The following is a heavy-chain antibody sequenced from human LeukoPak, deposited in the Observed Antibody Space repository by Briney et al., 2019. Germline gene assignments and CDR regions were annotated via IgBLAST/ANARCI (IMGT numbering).Heavy chain of an antibody. CDR2: IYYSGST. J-gene: IGHJ4*02. Sequence: SETLSLTCTVSGGSIKSYYWTWIRQPPGKGLEFIGYIYYSGSTDYNPSLKSRVTISVDTSKNQFSLKLSSVTAADTAVYYCARDGSGSYLADYWGQGTLVTVSS. D-gene: IGHD1-26*01. CDR1: GGSIKSYY. V-gene: IGHV4-59*01. CDR3: ARDGSGSYLADY.